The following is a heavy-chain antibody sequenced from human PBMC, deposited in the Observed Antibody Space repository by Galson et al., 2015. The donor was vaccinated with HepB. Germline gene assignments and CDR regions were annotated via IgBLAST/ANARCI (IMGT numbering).Heavy chain of an antibody. J-gene: IGHJ6*02. Sequence: SLRLSCAASGFTFSNYDMHWVRQAPGKGLEWVTFISFDGRNKYYADSVKGRITIFRDNSKNTLDLQMNSLRVEDTAVYYCARDRSHITIIDPPADVWGQGTTVTVSS. V-gene: IGHV3-30*03. CDR2: ISFDGRNK. CDR1: GFTFSNYD. D-gene: IGHD3-22*01. CDR3: ARDRSHITIIDPPADV.